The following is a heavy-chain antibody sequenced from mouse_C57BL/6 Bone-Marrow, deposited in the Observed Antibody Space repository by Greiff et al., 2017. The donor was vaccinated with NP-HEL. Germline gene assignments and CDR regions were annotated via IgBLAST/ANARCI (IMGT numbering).Heavy chain of an antibody. V-gene: IGHV1-54*01. CDR2: INPGSGVT. CDR3: ARMGYYYGSSSWYFDV. D-gene: IGHD1-1*01. CDR1: GYAFTNYL. J-gene: IGHJ1*03. Sequence: QVQLQQSGAELVRPGTSVKVSCKASGYAFTNYLIEWVKQRPGQGLEWIGVINPGSGVTNYNEKFKGKATLTADKSSSTAYMQLSSLTSEDSAVYFCARMGYYYGSSSWYFDVWGTGTTVTVSS.